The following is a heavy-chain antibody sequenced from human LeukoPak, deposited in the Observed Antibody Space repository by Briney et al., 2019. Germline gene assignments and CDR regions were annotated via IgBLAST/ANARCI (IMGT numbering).Heavy chain of an antibody. D-gene: IGHD2-15*01. CDR2: ISGSGGST. Sequence: GGSLRLSCAASGFTFSSYAMSWVRQAPGKGLEWVSAISGSGGSTYYADSVKGRFTISRDNSKNTLYPQMNSLRAEDTAVYYCAKEIVVVVAAMRNGMDVWGQGTTVTVSS. V-gene: IGHV3-23*01. J-gene: IGHJ6*02. CDR3: AKEIVVVVAAMRNGMDV. CDR1: GFTFSSYA.